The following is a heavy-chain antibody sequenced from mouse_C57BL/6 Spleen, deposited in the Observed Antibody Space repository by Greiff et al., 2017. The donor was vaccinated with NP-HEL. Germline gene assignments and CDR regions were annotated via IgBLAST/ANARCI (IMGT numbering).Heavy chain of an antibody. CDR1: GYTFTSYW. CDR2: IDPSDSYT. V-gene: IGHV1-50*01. J-gene: IGHJ2*01. CDR3: ARKNWDGY. D-gene: IGHD4-1*01. Sequence: QQSCKASGYTFTSYWMQWVKQRPGQGLEWIGEIDPSDSYTNYNQKFKGKATLTVDTSSSTAYMQLSSLTSEDSAVYYCARKNWDGYWGQGTTLTVSS.